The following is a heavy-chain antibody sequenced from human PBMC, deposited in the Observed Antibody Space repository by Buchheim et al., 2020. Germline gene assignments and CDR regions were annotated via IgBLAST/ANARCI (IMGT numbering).Heavy chain of an antibody. V-gene: IGHV4-4*07. Sequence: QVQLQESGPGLVKPSETLSLTCTVSGGSISSYYWSWIRQPAGKGLEWIGRIYTSGSTNYNPSLKSRVTMSVDTSKNQFSLQLSSVTAADTAVYYCARDQKRSRRLLWFGESGSDGFDYWGQGTL. CDR2: IYTSGST. CDR1: GGSISSYY. J-gene: IGHJ4*02. CDR3: ARDQKRSRRLLWFGESGSDGFDY. D-gene: IGHD3-10*01.